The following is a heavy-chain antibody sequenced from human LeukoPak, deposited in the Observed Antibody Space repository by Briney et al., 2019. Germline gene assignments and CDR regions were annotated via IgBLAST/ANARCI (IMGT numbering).Heavy chain of an antibody. Sequence: TSSETLSLTCTVSGGSISSGGYYWSWIRQPAGKGLEWIGRIYTSGSTNYNPSLKSRVTISVDTSKNQFSLKLSSVTAADTAVYYCAREHVTMVRGVTPYYFDYWGQGTLVTVSS. CDR2: IYTSGST. CDR1: GGSISSGGYY. CDR3: AREHVTMVRGVTPYYFDY. J-gene: IGHJ4*02. D-gene: IGHD3-10*01. V-gene: IGHV4-61*02.